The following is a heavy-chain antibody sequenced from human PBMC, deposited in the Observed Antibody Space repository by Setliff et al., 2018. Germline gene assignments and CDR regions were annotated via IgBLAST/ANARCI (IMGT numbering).Heavy chain of an antibody. D-gene: IGHD2-2*01. Sequence: SETLSLTCAVYGGSFSGYYWSWIRQPPGKGLEWIGEINHSGSTNYNPSLKSRVTISGDTSKNQFSLKLSSVTAADTAVYYCARGVYCSSTSCSPGLNWFDPWGQGTLVTVSS. CDR2: INHSGST. CDR3: ARGVYCSSTSCSPGLNWFDP. V-gene: IGHV4-34*01. J-gene: IGHJ5*02. CDR1: GGSFSGYY.